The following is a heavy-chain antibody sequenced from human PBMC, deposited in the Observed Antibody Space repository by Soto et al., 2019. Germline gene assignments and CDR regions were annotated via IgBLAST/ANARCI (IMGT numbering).Heavy chain of an antibody. J-gene: IGHJ6*02. V-gene: IGHV6-1*01. D-gene: IGHD1-26*01. CDR1: GDSVSSNSAA. CDR3: AKEGGNHYYYYAMDV. Sequence: SQTLSLTCAISGDSVSSNSAAWSWIRQSPSRGLKWLGRTFYRSKWYNDYAVSVKGRITINPDTSKNLFSLQLNSVTPEDTAVYYCAKEGGNHYYYYAMDVWGQGTTVTVSS. CDR2: TFYRSKWYN.